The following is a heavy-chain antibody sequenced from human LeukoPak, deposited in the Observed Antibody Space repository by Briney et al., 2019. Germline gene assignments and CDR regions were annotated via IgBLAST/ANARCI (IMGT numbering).Heavy chain of an antibody. D-gene: IGHD6-19*01. CDR1: GYTFTSYG. Sequence: GASVKVSCKASGYTFTSYGISWVRQAPGQRLEWMGWINAGNGNTKYSQKFQGRVTITRDTSASTAYMELSSLRSEDAAVYYCARAVAGHFDYWGQGTLVTVSS. V-gene: IGHV1-3*01. CDR3: ARAVAGHFDY. CDR2: INAGNGNT. J-gene: IGHJ4*02.